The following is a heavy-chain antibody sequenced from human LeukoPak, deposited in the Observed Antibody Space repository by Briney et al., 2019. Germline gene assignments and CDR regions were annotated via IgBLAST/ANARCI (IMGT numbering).Heavy chain of an antibody. J-gene: IGHJ4*02. Sequence: GGPLRLPCAARGYTFSRYEMNWVRQAPGKGVEWVSYISSSGSTIYFAHSVKGRFTISRDNSKNTLYLQMNSLRAEDTAVYYCTKDLGGKEGATTGLVDFWGQGTLVTVSS. CDR2: ISSSGSTI. V-gene: IGHV3-48*03. CDR1: GYTFSRYE. CDR3: TKDLGGKEGATTGLVDF. D-gene: IGHD1-26*01.